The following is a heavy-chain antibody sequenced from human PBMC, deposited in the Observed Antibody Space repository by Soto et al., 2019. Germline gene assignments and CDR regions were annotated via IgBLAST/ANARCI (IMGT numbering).Heavy chain of an antibody. Sequence: PSETLSLTCTVSCGSISSGDYYWSWIRQPPGKGLEWIGYIYYSGSTYYNPSLKSRVTISVDTSKNQFSLKLSSVTAADTAVYYCAREPLREGRGGDSVWGQGTLVTVSS. J-gene: IGHJ4*02. D-gene: IGHD2-21*02. CDR3: AREPLREGRGGDSV. V-gene: IGHV4-30-4*01. CDR2: IYYSGST. CDR1: CGSISSGDYY.